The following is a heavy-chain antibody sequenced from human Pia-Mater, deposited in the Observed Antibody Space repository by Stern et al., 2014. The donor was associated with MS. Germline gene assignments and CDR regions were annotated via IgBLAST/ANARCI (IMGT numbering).Heavy chain of an antibody. CDR1: GFTFTGYG. J-gene: IGHJ4*02. V-gene: IGHV1-18*01. Sequence: QVQLGQSGTEVKKPGASGRVSCKTSGFTFTGYGITWVRQAPGQGLEWMGWISAYNGNTKYAQRFQDRVTMTTDTSTSTAYMELRSLRSDDTAVYYCAREGGITGKTKSDSWGQGTLVSVSS. D-gene: IGHD1/OR15-1a*01. CDR3: AREGGITGKTKSDS. CDR2: ISAYNGNT.